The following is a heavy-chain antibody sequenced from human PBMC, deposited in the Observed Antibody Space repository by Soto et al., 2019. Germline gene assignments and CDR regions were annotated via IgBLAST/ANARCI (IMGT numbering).Heavy chain of an antibody. D-gene: IGHD2-15*01. CDR3: ARGYCSGGSCYLVDY. CDR2: IYYSGST. CDR1: GGSISSYY. Sequence: TVSGGSISSYYWSWIRQPPGKGLEWIGYIYYSGSTNYNPSLKSRVTISVDTSKNQFSLKLSSVTAADTAVYYCARGYCSGGSCYLVDYWGQGTLVTVSS. V-gene: IGHV4-59*01. J-gene: IGHJ4*02.